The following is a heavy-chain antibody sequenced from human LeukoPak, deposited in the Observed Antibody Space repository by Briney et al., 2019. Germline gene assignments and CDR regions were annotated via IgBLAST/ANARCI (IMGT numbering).Heavy chain of an antibody. V-gene: IGHV4-30-4*01. J-gene: IGHJ5*02. Sequence: PSETLSLTCTVSGGSISSGDYYWGWIRQPPGKGLEWVAYMYYSGSTYYNPSLKSRVTMSADTSKNQLSLKLSSVTAADTAVYYCARPYYYDSRIDPWGQGILVTVSS. CDR1: GGSISSGDYY. CDR3: ARPYYYDSRIDP. CDR2: MYYSGST. D-gene: IGHD3-22*01.